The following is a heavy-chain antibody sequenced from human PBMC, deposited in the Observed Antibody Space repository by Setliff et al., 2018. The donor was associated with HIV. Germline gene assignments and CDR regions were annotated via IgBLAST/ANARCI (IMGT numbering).Heavy chain of an antibody. Sequence: SETLSLTCLVSGGSISSYYWSWIRQSAGKGLEWIGRIYSSGSTKYNPSLKSRVTISPDTSKNQFSLKLSSVTAADTAVFYCARVPFTTGFDYWGQGILVTVSS. CDR2: IYSSGST. V-gene: IGHV4-4*07. D-gene: IGHD3-3*01. CDR3: ARVPFTTGFDY. J-gene: IGHJ4*02. CDR1: GGSISSYY.